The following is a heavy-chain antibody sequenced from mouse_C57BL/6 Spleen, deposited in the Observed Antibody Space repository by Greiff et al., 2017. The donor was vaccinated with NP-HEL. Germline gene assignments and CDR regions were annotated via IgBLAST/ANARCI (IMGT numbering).Heavy chain of an antibody. D-gene: IGHD2-4*01. CDR3: ARVYYDYKDYAMDY. CDR1: GFSLTSYA. Sequence: QVQLKESGPGLVAPSQSLSITCTVSGFSLTSYAISWVRQPPGKGLEWLGVIWTGGGTNYNSALKSRLSISKDNSKNQVFLKMNSLQTDDTARYYCARVYYDYKDYAMDYWGQGTSVTVSS. J-gene: IGHJ4*01. CDR2: IWTGGGT. V-gene: IGHV2-9-1*01.